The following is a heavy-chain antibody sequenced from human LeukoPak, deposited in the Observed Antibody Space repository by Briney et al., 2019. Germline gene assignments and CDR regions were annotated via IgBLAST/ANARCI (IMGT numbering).Heavy chain of an antibody. V-gene: IGHV3-30-3*01. CDR1: GFTFSTYA. D-gene: IGHD6-19*01. CDR2: ISYDGTNK. Sequence: GGSLRLSCAASGFTFSTYAMHWVRQAPGKGLEWVAIISYDGTNKYYADSVKGRFTISRDNSKNTLYLQMNSLRAEDTAVYYCARDDPYSSGWYIVFDIWGRGTMVTVSS. J-gene: IGHJ3*02. CDR3: ARDDPYSSGWYIVFDI.